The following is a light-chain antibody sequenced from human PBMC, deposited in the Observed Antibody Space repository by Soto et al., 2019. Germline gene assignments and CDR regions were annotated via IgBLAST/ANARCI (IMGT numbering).Light chain of an antibody. CDR2: GTS. Sequence: EIVLTQSPGTLSLSPGDRATLSCRASQSVSSSYLAWYQQKPGQAPRLPIYGTSSRATGIPDRFSGSGSGTDFTLTISRLEPEDFAVYYCQQYGSSPRTFGQGTKVDIK. CDR1: QSVSSSY. V-gene: IGKV3-20*01. CDR3: QQYGSSPRT. J-gene: IGKJ1*01.